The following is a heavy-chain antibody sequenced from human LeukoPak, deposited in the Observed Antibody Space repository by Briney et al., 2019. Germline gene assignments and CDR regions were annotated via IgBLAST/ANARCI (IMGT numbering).Heavy chain of an antibody. CDR1: GYTFTSYG. Sequence: ASVKVSCKGSGYTFTSYGITWVRQAPGQGLEWMGWINANNGSTNYAQNLQGRVTMTRDTSTSTAYMELRSLRSDDTAVDYCARGPIAAAGDYWGQGTLVTVSS. V-gene: IGHV1-18*01. CDR2: INANNGST. J-gene: IGHJ4*02. CDR3: ARGPIAAAGDY. D-gene: IGHD6-13*01.